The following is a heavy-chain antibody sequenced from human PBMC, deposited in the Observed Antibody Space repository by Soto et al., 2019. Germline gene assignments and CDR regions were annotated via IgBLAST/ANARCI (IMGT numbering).Heavy chain of an antibody. CDR3: VNYYDSSGYYYIGEGRHYYGMDV. Sequence: GGSLRLSCAASGFTFSNAWMNWVRQAPGKGLEWVGRIKSKTDGGTTDYAAPVKGRFTISRDDSKNTLYLQMNSLETEDTAVYYCVNYYDSSGYYYIGEGRHYYGMDVWGQGTTVTVSS. J-gene: IGHJ6*02. CDR1: GFTFSNAW. CDR2: IKSKTDGGTT. D-gene: IGHD3-22*01. V-gene: IGHV3-15*07.